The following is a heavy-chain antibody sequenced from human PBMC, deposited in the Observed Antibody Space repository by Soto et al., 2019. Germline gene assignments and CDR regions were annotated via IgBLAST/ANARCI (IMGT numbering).Heavy chain of an antibody. CDR1: GGTFSSYS. CDR3: ARDGGRHSGGIDY. V-gene: IGHV1-69*01. J-gene: IGHJ4*02. CDR2: IIPIFGTA. Sequence: QVQLVQSGAEVKKPGSSVKVSCKASGGTFSSYSINWVRQAPGQGLEWMGEIIPIFGTANYAQKFQGRVTITADESTSTAYMELSRLRSEDTAVYYCARDGGRHSGGIDYWRQGTLVTVSS. D-gene: IGHD1-26*01.